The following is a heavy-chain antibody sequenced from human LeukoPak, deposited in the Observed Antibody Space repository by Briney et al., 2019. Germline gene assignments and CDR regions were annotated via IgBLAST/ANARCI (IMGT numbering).Heavy chain of an antibody. CDR3: ANKGLLWFGDPPAFDI. D-gene: IGHD3-10*01. V-gene: IGHV3-30*18. CDR1: GFTFSSYG. J-gene: IGHJ3*02. CDR2: ISYDGSNK. Sequence: GRSLRLSCAASGFTFSSYGMHWVRQAPVKRLDWVAVISYDGSNKYYADSVKGRFTISRDNSKNTLYLQMNSLRAEDTAVYYCANKGLLWFGDPPAFDIWGQGTMVTVSS.